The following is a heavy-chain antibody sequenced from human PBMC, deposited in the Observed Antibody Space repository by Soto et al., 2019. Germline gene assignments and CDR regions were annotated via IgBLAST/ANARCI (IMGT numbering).Heavy chain of an antibody. V-gene: IGHV1-18*04. D-gene: IGHD2-15*01. CDR2: ISAYNGNT. Sequence: QVQLVQSGAEVKKPGASVKVSCKASGYTFTSYGISWVRQVPGQGLEWMGWISAYNGNTNYAQKLQGRVTMTTDTSTSTAYMELRSLRSDDTAVYYCARSCSGGSCYYSYYYYGMDVWGQGTTVTVSS. CDR3: ARSCSGGSCYYSYYYYGMDV. CDR1: GYTFTSYG. J-gene: IGHJ6*02.